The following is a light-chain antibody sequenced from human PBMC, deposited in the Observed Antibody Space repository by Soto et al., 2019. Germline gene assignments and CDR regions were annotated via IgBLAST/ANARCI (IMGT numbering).Light chain of an antibody. CDR3: AAWDGSLNVWV. V-gene: IGLV1-36*01. CDR2: FDD. CDR1: SSNIGSNV. J-gene: IGLJ3*02. Sequence: QSVLTQPPSVSEAPRQRVTISCSGSSSNIGSNVVNWYQQLPGKAPKLLIYFDDLLPSGVSDRFSGSKSGTSASLVISGLQSEDEADYYCAAWDGSLNVWVFGGGTKLTVL.